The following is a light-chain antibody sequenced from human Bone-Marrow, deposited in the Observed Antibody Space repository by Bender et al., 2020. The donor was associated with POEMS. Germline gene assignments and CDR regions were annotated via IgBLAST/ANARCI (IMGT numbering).Light chain of an antibody. Sequence: QSALTQPASVSGSPGQSITISCTGTSSDVGSYNFASWYQQHPGKAPKLMIYAVTKRPSGISNRFSGSKSGNTASLTISGLQAEDEADYYCCSYADSSTLVLGTGTKVTVL. CDR2: AVT. CDR3: CSYADSSTLV. J-gene: IGLJ1*01. V-gene: IGLV2-23*02. CDR1: SSDVGSYNF.